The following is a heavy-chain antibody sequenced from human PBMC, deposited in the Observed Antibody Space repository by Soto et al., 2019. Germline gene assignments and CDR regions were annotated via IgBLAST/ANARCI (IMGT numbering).Heavy chain of an antibody. CDR3: ARPGRNYWSGRYYFDY. V-gene: IGHV3-30*03. CDR1: GFAFSSYG. Sequence: WGSLRLSCVGSGFAFSSYGMHWVRQAPGKGLERVAVISYDGSNFYYADSVRGRFTISRDIPTNTMYLQMNSLRAEDTAMYYCARPGRNYWSGRYYFDYWGQGTQVTVSS. J-gene: IGHJ4*02. D-gene: IGHD3-3*01. CDR2: ISYDGSNF.